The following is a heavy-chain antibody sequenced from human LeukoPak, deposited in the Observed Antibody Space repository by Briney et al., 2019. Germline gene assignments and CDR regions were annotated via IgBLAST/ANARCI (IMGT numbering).Heavy chain of an antibody. J-gene: IGHJ5*02. CDR2: ISGSGGST. CDR1: GFTFSSYA. CDR3: AGAGYSSSWYSGWFDP. Sequence: PGGSLRLSCAASGFTFSSYAMSWVRQAPGKGLEWVSAISGSGGSTYYADSVKGRFTISRDNSKNTLYLQMNSLRAEDTAVYYCAGAGYSSSWYSGWFDPWGQGTLVTVSS. V-gene: IGHV3-23*01. D-gene: IGHD6-13*01.